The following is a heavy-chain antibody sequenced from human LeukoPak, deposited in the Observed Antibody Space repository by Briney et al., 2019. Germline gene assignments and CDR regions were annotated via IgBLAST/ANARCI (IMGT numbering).Heavy chain of an antibody. CDR2: ISGSGGST. J-gene: IGHJ4*02. CDR1: GFTFSSYA. Sequence: PGGSLRLSCAASGFTFSSYAMSWVRQAPGKGLEWVSAISGSGGSTYYADSVKGRFTISRDNSKNTLYLQMNSLRAEATAVYYCAKDQKALGRIVGATTDYWGQGTLVTVSS. CDR3: AKDQKALGRIVGATTDY. V-gene: IGHV3-23*01. D-gene: IGHD1-26*01.